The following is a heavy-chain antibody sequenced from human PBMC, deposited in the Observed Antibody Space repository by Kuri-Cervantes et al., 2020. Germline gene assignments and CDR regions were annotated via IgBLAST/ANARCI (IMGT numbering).Heavy chain of an antibody. CDR2: INSDGSST. Sequence: GESLKISCAASGFTFSSYWMHWVRQAPGKGLVWVSRINSDGSSTSYADSVKGRFTISRDNSKNTLYLQMNSLRVEDTAIFYCARGVRVVVATNYYYGLDVWGQGTTVTVSS. V-gene: IGHV3-74*01. D-gene: IGHD2-21*01. CDR3: ARGVRVVVATNYYYGLDV. CDR1: GFTFSSYW. J-gene: IGHJ6*02.